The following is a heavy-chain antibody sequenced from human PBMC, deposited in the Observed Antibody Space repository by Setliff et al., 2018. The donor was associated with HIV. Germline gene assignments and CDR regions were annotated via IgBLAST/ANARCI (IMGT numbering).Heavy chain of an antibody. V-gene: IGHV4-59*08. CDR2: IYYNGGT. CDR3: ARGRAEYVAVAVMGSWFDP. J-gene: IGHJ5*02. CDR1: GGSITSYY. D-gene: IGHD6-19*01. Sequence: SETLSLTCTVSGGSITSYYWSWIRQTPGKRLEYIGYIYYNGGTNYNPSLKSRVTISLDTSKNHFSLKLSSVTAADTAVYYCARGRAEYVAVAVMGSWFDPWGQGTLVTVSS.